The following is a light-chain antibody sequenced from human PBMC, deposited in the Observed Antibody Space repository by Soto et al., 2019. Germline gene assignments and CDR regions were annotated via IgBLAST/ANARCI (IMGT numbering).Light chain of an antibody. V-gene: IGKV1-12*01. CDR1: QDIDGW. Sequence: DIQVAQSPSSVSASVGDTVTIACRASQDIDGWLAWYQQRPGQAPKLLIYAASTLQYDVPSRFSGSGSGIDFTLTISSLQPEDFATYYCQQTKSFPRNFGGGTRVEIK. J-gene: IGKJ4*01. CDR2: AAS. CDR3: QQTKSFPRN.